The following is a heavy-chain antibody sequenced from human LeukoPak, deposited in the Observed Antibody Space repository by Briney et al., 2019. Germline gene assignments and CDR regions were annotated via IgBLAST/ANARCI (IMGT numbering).Heavy chain of an antibody. Sequence: GESLKISCKGSGYSFPTYWIGWVRQMPGKGLEWMGLINPGESDTRYRPSFQGQVTISADKSINTAYLQWSSLKASDSAMYYCASSVGLYGTSGYDHWGQGTLVTVSS. CDR1: GYSFPTYW. V-gene: IGHV5-51*01. J-gene: IGHJ4*02. D-gene: IGHD1-1*01. CDR2: INPGESDT. CDR3: ASSVGLYGTSGYDH.